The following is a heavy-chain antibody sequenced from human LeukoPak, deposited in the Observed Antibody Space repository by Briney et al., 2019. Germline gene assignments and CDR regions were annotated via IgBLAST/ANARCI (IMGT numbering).Heavy chain of an antibody. CDR2: ISGSGGST. D-gene: IGHD6-25*01. Sequence: GGSLRLSCAASGFTFSSYAMSWVRQAPGKGLEWVSDISGSGGSTYYADSVKGRFTISRDNANNSLFLQMNSLRVEDTALYYCVRDAASPDFWGQGTLVTVSS. CDR1: GFTFSSYA. V-gene: IGHV3-23*01. CDR3: VRDAASPDF. J-gene: IGHJ4*02.